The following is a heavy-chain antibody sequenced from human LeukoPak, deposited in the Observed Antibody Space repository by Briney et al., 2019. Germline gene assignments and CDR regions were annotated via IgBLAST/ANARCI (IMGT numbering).Heavy chain of an antibody. D-gene: IGHD4-11*01. J-gene: IGHJ4*02. CDR1: GFTFDDYG. CDR3: ASLPSNTVTHDY. V-gene: IGHV3-20*04. Sequence: GGSLRLSCAASGFTFDDYGMSWVRQAPGKGLEWVSGINWNGGSTGYADSVKGRFTISRDNAKNSLYLQMNSLRAEDTALYYCASLPSNTVTHDYWGQGTLVTVSS. CDR2: INWNGGST.